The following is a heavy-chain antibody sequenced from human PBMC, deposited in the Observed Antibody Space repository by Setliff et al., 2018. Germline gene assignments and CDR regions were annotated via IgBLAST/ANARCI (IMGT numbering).Heavy chain of an antibody. V-gene: IGHV4-34*12. CDR2: IMPGRDT. CDR3: ARHATYYYGSGNLPFDS. J-gene: IGHJ4*02. Sequence: SETLSLTCAVYGDSLGGYYCSWIRQSPKKGLEWIGEIMPGRDTLYSPSLESRLTITIDTSKSQFSLKLSSVTAADTAVYYCARHATYYYGSGNLPFDSWGQGTLVTVSS. CDR1: GDSLGGYY. D-gene: IGHD3-10*01.